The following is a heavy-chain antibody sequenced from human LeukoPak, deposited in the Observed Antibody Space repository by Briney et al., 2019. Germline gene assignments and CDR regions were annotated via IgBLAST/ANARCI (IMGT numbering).Heavy chain of an antibody. CDR1: GFTFSSYA. J-gene: IGHJ6*04. D-gene: IGHD3-10*01. CDR2: ISGSGGST. V-gene: IGHV3-23*01. CDR3: ARSTMVRGVTYYYYYGMDV. Sequence: PGGSLRLSCAASGFTFSSYAMSWVRQAPGKGLEWVSAISGSGGSTYYADSVKGRFTISRDNSKNTLYLQMNSLRAEDTAVYYCARSTMVRGVTYYYYYGMDVWGKGTTVTVSS.